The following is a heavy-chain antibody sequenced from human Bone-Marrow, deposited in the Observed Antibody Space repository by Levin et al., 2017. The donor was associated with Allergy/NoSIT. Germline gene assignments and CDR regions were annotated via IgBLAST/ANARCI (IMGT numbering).Heavy chain of an antibody. V-gene: IGHV3-23*01. CDR1: GFNFSNYA. D-gene: IGHD2-2*02. J-gene: IGHJ4*02. Sequence: HAGGSLRLSCTASGFNFSNYAMSWVRQAPGRGLEWVSVMDASESQTSYADSVKGRFTISRDNSKNTLYLQMNSLRAEDTAVYRCAKGRSANTNSCYNYWGQGTLVTVSS. CDR3: AKGRSANTNSCYNY. CDR2: MDASESQT.